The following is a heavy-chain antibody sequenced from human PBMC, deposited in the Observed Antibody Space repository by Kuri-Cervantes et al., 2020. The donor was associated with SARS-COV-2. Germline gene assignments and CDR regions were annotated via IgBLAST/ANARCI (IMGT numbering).Heavy chain of an antibody. V-gene: IGHV3-21*01. CDR3: ARGGHFTNGVSFGDFYFGL. Sequence: GGSLRLSCAASGFTFSSYSMNWVRKAPGKGLEWVSSISISSSYIYYADSVKGRFTISRDKTENSLYLQMNSMSAEDTAVYYCARGGHFTNGVSFGDFYFGLWGRGALVTVSS. CDR1: GFTFSSYS. J-gene: IGHJ2*01. CDR2: ISISSSYI. D-gene: IGHD2-8*01.